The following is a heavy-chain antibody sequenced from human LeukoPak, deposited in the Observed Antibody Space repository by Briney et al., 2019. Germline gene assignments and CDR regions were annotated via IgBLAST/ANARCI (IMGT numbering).Heavy chain of an antibody. J-gene: IGHJ4*02. V-gene: IGHV4-61*02. CDR3: ARGGYDSDDY. CDR1: GGSISSGSYY. Sequence: PSETLSLTCTVSGGSISSGSYYWSWIRQPAGKGLEWIGRIYTSGSTNYNPSLKSRVTISVDTSKNQFSLKLSSVTAADTAVYYCARGGYDSDDYWGQGTLVTVSS. D-gene: IGHD5-12*01. CDR2: IYTSGST.